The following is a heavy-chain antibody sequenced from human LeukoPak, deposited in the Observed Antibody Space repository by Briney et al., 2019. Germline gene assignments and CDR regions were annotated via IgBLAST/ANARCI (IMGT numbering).Heavy chain of an antibody. CDR1: GYSINSGYY. Sequence: PSETLSLTCTVSGYSINSGYYWGWIRQPPGKGLEWIGSIYHSGTTYYNPSLKSRVTISVDTSKNQFSLKLSSVTAADMAVYYCAHNEYGDPHYFDYWGQGTLVTVSS. CDR2: IYHSGTT. CDR3: AHNEYGDPHYFDY. V-gene: IGHV4-38-2*02. J-gene: IGHJ4*02. D-gene: IGHD4-17*01.